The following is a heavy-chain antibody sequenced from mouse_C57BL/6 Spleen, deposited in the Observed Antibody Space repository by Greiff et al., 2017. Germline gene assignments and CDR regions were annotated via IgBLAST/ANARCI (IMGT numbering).Heavy chain of an antibody. D-gene: IGHD1-1*02. V-gene: IGHV1-62-2*01. Sequence: QVHVKQSGAELVKPGASVKLSCKASGYTFTEYTIHWVKQRSGQGLEWIGWFYPGSGSIKYNEKFKDKATLTADKSSSTVYMELSRLTSEDSAVYFCARHEVWGKGFDYWGQGTTLTVSS. CDR1: GYTFTEYT. CDR2: FYPGSGSI. CDR3: ARHEVWGKGFDY. J-gene: IGHJ2*01.